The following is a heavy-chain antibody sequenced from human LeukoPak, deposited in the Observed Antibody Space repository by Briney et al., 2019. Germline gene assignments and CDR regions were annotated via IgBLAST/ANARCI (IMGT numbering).Heavy chain of an antibody. CDR1: GGSISSYY. Sequence: PSETLSLTCTVSGGSISSYYWNWIRQSPGKGLEWIGHIYYIGSTIYNPSLKSRVTISVDTSKNQFSLKLSSVTAADTAVYYCAREAVYSYGPYFDYWGQGTLVTVSS. V-gene: IGHV4-59*01. CDR3: AREAVYSYGPYFDY. J-gene: IGHJ4*02. CDR2: IYYIGST. D-gene: IGHD5-18*01.